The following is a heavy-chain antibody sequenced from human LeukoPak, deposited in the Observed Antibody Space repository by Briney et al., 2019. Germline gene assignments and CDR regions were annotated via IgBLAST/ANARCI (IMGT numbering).Heavy chain of an antibody. CDR1: GFTFSSYG. CDR3: VKGFHFDW. Sequence: PGRSLRLSCAASGFTFSSYGMHWVRQAPGKGLEWVAVIWNDGSNKYYADSVKGRFTISRDTSKNTLYMQMNNLRVEDTAVYYCVKGFHFDWWGQGTLVTVSS. J-gene: IGHJ4*02. V-gene: IGHV3-33*06. CDR2: IWNDGSNK.